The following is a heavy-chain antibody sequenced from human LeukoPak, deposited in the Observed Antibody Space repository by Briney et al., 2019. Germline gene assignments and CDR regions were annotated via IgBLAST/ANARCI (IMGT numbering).Heavy chain of an antibody. D-gene: IGHD1-26*01. V-gene: IGHV1-69*13. CDR1: GGTFSNYA. CDR2: IIPIFGTA. Sequence: GASAKVSCKASGGTFSNYAISWVRQAPGQGLEWMGGIIPIFGTANYAQKFQGRVTITADESTSTAHMELSSLRSEDTAVYYCARDALVGSWSRFNYWGQGTLVTVSS. J-gene: IGHJ4*02. CDR3: ARDALVGSWSRFNY.